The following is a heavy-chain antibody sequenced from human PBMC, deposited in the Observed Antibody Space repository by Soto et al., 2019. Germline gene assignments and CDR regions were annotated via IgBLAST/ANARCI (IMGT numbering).Heavy chain of an antibody. CDR1: GFTFSGYG. J-gene: IGHJ5*02. D-gene: IGHD6-13*01. CDR2: ISYDGSNK. V-gene: IGHV3-30*18. Sequence: QVQLVEPGGGVVQPGRSLRLSCAASGFTFSGYGMHWVRQAPGKGLEWVAVISYDGSNKNYADSVKGRFTISGDNSKNTLYLQMNSLRGEDTAVYYCAKDREQQLVRGWFDPWGQGTLVIVSS. CDR3: AKDREQQLVRGWFDP.